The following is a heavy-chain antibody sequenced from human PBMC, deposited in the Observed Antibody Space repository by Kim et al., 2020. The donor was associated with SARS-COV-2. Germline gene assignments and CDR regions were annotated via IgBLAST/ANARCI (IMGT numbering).Heavy chain of an antibody. CDR2: MSGGGGST. CDR1: GFTFSNYA. Sequence: GGSLRLSCVASGFTFSNYAMSWVRQAPGKGLEWVSAMSGGGGSTYYAASVKGRFTISRDYSKNTLYLQMNTLGADDTAVYYCAKALKWNEGRGMDAWGQG. D-gene: IGHD1-1*01. CDR3: AKALKWNEGRGMDA. V-gene: IGHV3-23*01. J-gene: IGHJ6*02.